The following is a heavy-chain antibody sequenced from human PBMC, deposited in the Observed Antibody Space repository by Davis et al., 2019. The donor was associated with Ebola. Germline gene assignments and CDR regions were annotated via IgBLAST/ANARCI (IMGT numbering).Heavy chain of an antibody. CDR2: IWFDGTNK. CDR3: ARDAIEVAGTGGAFDI. CDR1: GSTFSFYG. D-gene: IGHD6-19*01. J-gene: IGHJ3*02. V-gene: IGHV3-33*01. Sequence: PGGSLRLSCAASGSTFSFYGMHWVRQAPGKGLEWVAVIWFDGTNKYYADSVKGRFTISRDNAKKRLYLQINSLKAEDTAVYYCARDAIEVAGTGGAFDIWGQGTMVTVSS.